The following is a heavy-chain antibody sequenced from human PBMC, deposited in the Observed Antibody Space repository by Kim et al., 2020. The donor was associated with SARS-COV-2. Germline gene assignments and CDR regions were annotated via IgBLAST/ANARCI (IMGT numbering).Heavy chain of an antibody. V-gene: IGHV3-13*05. Sequence: GGSLRLSCAASGFTFSSYDMHWVRQATGKGLEWVSAIGTAGDPYYPGSVKGRFTISRENAKNSLYLQMNSLRAGDTAVYYCARELYNCSGGSCGMDVWGQGTTVTVSS. CDR1: GFTFSSYD. CDR2: IGTAGDP. J-gene: IGHJ6*02. CDR3: ARELYNCSGGSCGMDV. D-gene: IGHD2-15*01.